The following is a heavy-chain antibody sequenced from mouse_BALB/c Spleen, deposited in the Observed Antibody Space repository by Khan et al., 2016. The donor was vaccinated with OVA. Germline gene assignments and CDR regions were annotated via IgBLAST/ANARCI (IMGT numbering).Heavy chain of an antibody. D-gene: IGHD1-1*01. CDR1: GYSITSGYA. J-gene: IGHJ4*01. Sequence: EVELVEAGPGLVKPSQSLSLTCTVTGYSITSGYAWNWIRQFPGNKLEWMGYISYSGSTSYNPSLRSRISITRDTSKNQFFLQLNSVTTEDTATXYGARQNYYSYAMNYWGQGTSVTVSS. CDR2: ISYSGST. CDR3: ARQNYYSYAMNY. V-gene: IGHV3-2*02.